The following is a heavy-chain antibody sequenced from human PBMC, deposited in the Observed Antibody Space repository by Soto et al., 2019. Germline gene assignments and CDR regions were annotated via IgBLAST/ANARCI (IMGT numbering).Heavy chain of an antibody. Sequence: EVQLLESGGGLVQPGGSLRLSCAASGFTFSNYAMSWARQAPGKGLEWVSSISVSGGSTYYADSVKGRFTISRDISKNTLYLQMNSLRAEDTAVYYCAKDLGSSPPGDYWAQGTLVTVSS. CDR1: GFTFSNYA. V-gene: IGHV3-23*01. J-gene: IGHJ4*02. D-gene: IGHD6-6*01. CDR3: AKDLGSSPPGDY. CDR2: ISVSGGST.